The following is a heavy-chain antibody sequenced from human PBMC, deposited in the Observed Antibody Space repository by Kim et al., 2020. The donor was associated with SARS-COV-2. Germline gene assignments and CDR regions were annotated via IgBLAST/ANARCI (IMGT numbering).Heavy chain of an antibody. J-gene: IGHJ5*01. D-gene: IGHD6-25*01. Sequence: SETLSLTCPVSGGSISSSSYYWGWIRQPPGKGLEWIASIYYSGSTYYNPSLKSRVTISVATSQNQFSLTLSSVTAADTAVYYCARHTGWRLRLAFPFDS. CDR2: IYYSGST. V-gene: IGHV4-39*01. CDR1: GGSISSSSYY. CDR3: ARHTGWRLRLAFPFDS.